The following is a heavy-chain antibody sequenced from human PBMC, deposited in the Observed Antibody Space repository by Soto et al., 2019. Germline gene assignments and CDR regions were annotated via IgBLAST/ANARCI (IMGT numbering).Heavy chain of an antibody. CDR3: AASTSGWFDP. J-gene: IGHJ5*02. CDR1: EFTFSSYG. D-gene: IGHD2-2*01. CDR2: ISYDGSNK. Sequence: QVQLVESGGGVVQPGRSLRLSCAASEFTFSSYGMHWVRQAPGKGLEWVAVISYDGSNKYYADSVKGRFTISRDNSKNTLYLQMNSLRAEDTAVYYCAASTSGWFDPWGQGTLVTVSS. V-gene: IGHV3-30*03.